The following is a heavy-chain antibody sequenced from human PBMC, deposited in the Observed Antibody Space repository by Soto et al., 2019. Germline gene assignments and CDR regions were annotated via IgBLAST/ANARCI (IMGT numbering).Heavy chain of an antibody. Sequence: GGSLRLSCAASGFTFSNAWMSWVRRAPGKGLEWVGRIKSKTDGGTTDYAAPVKGRFTISRDDSKNTLYLQMNSLKTEDTAVYYCTASYYYDSSGYSTLDYWGQGTLVTVSS. J-gene: IGHJ4*02. CDR2: IKSKTDGGTT. CDR1: GFTFSNAW. D-gene: IGHD3-22*01. CDR3: TASYYYDSSGYSTLDY. V-gene: IGHV3-15*01.